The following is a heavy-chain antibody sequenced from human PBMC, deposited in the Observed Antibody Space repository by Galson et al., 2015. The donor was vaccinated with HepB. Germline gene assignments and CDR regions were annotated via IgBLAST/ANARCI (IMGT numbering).Heavy chain of an antibody. V-gene: IGHV7-4-1*02. D-gene: IGHD1-26*01. CDR1: GYTFTTYS. Sequence: SVKVSCKASGYTFTTYSINWVRQAPGQGLEWMGCISTNTGNPTYAPGFTGRFVFSLDTSVTTAYLQISNLEAEDTAVYYCSRPRGYSGEYWFDYWGQGTLVTVSS. CDR3: SRPRGYSGEYWFDY. CDR2: ISTNTGNP. J-gene: IGHJ5*01.